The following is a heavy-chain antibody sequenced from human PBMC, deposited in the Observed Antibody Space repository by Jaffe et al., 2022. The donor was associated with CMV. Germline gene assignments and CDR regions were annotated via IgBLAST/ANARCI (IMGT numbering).Heavy chain of an antibody. V-gene: IGHV1-69*09. CDR3: ARIGNAFWSGYYGDY. Sequence: QVQLVQSGAEVKKPGSSVKVSCKASGGTFSSYAISWVRQAPGQGLEWMGRIIPILGIANYAQKFQGRVTITADKSTSTAYMELSSLRSEDTAVYYCARIGNAFWSGYYGDYWGQGTLVTVSS. J-gene: IGHJ4*02. CDR1: GGTFSSYA. D-gene: IGHD3-3*01. CDR2: IIPILGIA.